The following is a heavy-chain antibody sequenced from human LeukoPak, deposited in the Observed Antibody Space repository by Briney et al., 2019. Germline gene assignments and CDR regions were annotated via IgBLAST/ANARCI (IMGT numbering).Heavy chain of an antibody. D-gene: IGHD6-19*01. CDR3: ARYEPVAGLFDH. V-gene: IGHV4-4*07. J-gene: IGHJ4*01. Sequence: SETLSLTCTVSSGSISSYSYNWIRQPAGKGLEWIGRILTGGTTNYNPSLKSRVTLSADTSNNQFSLRLNSLTAADTAVYYGARYEPVAGLFDHWGQGTLVTVSS. CDR2: ILTGGTT. CDR1: SGSISSYS.